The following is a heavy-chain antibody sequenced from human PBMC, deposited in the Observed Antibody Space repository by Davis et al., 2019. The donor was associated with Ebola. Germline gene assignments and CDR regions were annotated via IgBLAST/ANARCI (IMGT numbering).Heavy chain of an antibody. V-gene: IGHV3-74*01. CDR1: GFTFSSYW. D-gene: IGHD3-10*01. J-gene: IGHJ4*02. CDR2: ISNDGSST. CDR3: ASLGVRDVPLDY. Sequence: GESLKISCAASGFTFSSYWMHWVRQAPGKGLVWVSRISNDGSSTSYADSVKGRLTISRDNAKNTLYLQMNSLRAEDTAVYYCASLGVRDVPLDYWGQGTLVTVSS.